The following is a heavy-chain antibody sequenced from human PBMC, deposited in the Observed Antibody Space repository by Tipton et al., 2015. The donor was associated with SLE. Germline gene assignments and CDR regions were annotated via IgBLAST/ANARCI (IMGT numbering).Heavy chain of an antibody. Sequence: TLSLTCTVSGGSISSSSYYWGWICQPPGKGLEWIGSIYYSGSTYYNPSLKSRVTISVDTSKNQFSLKLTSVTAADTAVYYCATVTSSSWFRAFDYWGQGTLVTVSS. V-gene: IGHV4-39*07. CDR3: ATVTSSSWFRAFDY. J-gene: IGHJ4*02. CDR2: IYYSGST. D-gene: IGHD6-13*01. CDR1: GGSISSSSYY.